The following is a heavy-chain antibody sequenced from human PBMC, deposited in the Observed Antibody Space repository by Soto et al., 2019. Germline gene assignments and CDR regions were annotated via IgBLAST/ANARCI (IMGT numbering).Heavy chain of an antibody. J-gene: IGHJ5*02. CDR2: MNPNSGNT. CDR1: GYTFYSHS. V-gene: IGHV1-8*01. Sequence: ASVKVSCKASGYTFYSHSINWVRQATGQGLEWMGWMNPNSGNTGYAQKFQGRVTMTRNTSINTAYMELGSLRSEDTAVYYCVREKGSSGFDPWGQGTLVTVSS. CDR3: VREKGSSGFDP. D-gene: IGHD6-6*01.